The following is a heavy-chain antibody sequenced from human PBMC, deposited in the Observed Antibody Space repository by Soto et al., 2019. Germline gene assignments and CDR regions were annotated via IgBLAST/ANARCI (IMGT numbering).Heavy chain of an antibody. CDR2: TYYKSKWYN. Sequence: QTLSLTCAISGGIVTSNNAAWNWIRQSPSRGLEWLGRTYYKSKWYNDYAVSVRGRITINPDTSKNQFSLHLNSVTPEDTAVYYCAKVRYYYGSGSYSPPYGMDVWGQGTTVTVSS. CDR3: AKVRYYYGSGSYSPPYGMDV. J-gene: IGHJ6*02. V-gene: IGHV6-1*01. CDR1: GGIVTSNNAA. D-gene: IGHD3-10*01.